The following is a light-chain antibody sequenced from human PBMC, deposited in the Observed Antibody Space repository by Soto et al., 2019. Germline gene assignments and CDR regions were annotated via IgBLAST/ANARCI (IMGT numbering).Light chain of an antibody. J-gene: IGKJ4*01. CDR3: QQSYSTPLT. CDR1: QSITTW. V-gene: IGKV1-39*01. Sequence: DIQMTHYPSTLSASVGDRDTITCRASQSITTWLAWYQQRPGKAPKLLIYDVSSLQSGVPSRFSGGGSGTDFTLTISSLQPEDFATYYCQQSYSTPLTFGGGTKVDIK. CDR2: DVS.